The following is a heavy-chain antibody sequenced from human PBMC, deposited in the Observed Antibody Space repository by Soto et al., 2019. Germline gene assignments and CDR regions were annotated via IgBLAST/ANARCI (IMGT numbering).Heavy chain of an antibody. CDR1: GFMFDDYA. CDR3: AKERGHVYTMDV. V-gene: IGHV3-9*01. D-gene: IGHD4-4*01. J-gene: IGHJ6*02. Sequence: EVQLVESGGGLVQPGRSLRLSCVASGFMFDDYAMHWVRQVPGKGLEWVSGISWDSGDIDYADSVKGRFTISRDNAKNSLYLQMNSLRGEDAAMYYCAKERGHVYTMDVWGQGTTVTVS. CDR2: ISWDSGDI.